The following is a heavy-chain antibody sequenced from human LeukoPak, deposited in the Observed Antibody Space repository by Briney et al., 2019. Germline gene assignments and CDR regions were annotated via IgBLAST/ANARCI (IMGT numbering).Heavy chain of an antibody. CDR3: ARDFSYYYDSSGYIGDY. CDR2: ISSSSSYI. CDR1: GFTFSSYW. Sequence: GGSLRLSCAASGFTFSSYWMHWVRQAPGKGLEWVSSISSSSSYIYYADSVQGRFTISRDNAKNSLYLQMNSLRAEDTAVYYCARDFSYYYDSSGYIGDYWGQGTLVTVSS. V-gene: IGHV3-21*01. J-gene: IGHJ4*02. D-gene: IGHD3-22*01.